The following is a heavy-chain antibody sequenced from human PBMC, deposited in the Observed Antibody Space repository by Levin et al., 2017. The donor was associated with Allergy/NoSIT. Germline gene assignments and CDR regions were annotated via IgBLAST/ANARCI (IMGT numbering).Heavy chain of an antibody. J-gene: IGHJ4*02. CDR1: GGSISSSSYY. Sequence: SSETLSLTCTVSGGSISSSSYYWGWIRQPPGKGLEWIGSIYYSGSTYYNPSLKSRVTISVDTSKNQFSLKLSSVTAADTAVYYCARPLRGEQLFDYWGQGTLVTVSS. CDR3: ARPLRGEQLFDY. V-gene: IGHV4-39*01. CDR2: IYYSGST. D-gene: IGHD3-16*01.